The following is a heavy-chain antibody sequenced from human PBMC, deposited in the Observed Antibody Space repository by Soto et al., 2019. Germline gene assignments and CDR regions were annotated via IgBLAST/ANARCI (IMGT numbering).Heavy chain of an antibody. Sequence: GASVKVSCKASGGTFSSYAISWVRQAPGQGLEWMGGIIPIFGTANYAQKFQGRVTITADESTSTAYMELSSLRSEDTAVYYCARDGLGITSVGGHIKRYAFDIWGQGTMVTVSS. CDR3: ARDGLGITSVGGHIKRYAFDI. V-gene: IGHV1-69*13. J-gene: IGHJ3*02. CDR2: IIPIFGTA. D-gene: IGHD3-3*01. CDR1: GGTFSSYA.